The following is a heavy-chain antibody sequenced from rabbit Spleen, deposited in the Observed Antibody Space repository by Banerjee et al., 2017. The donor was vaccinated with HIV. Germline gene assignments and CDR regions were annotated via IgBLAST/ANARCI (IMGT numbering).Heavy chain of an antibody. V-gene: IGHV1S40*01. D-gene: IGHD1-1*01. Sequence: QSLEESGGGLVKPEGSLTLTCIASGVSFSGDSYMCWVRQAPGKGLEWIACIDTGSSGFTYFASWVKGRFTCSKTSSTTATLQMTRLTVADTATYFCARDSSSSFSSYGMDLWGQGTLVTVS. J-gene: IGHJ6*01. CDR1: GVSFSGDSY. CDR3: ARDSSSSFSSYGMDL. CDR2: IDTGSSGFT.